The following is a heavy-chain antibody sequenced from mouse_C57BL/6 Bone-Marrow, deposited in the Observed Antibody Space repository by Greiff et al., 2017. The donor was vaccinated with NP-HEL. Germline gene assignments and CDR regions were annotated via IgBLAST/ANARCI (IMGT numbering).Heavy chain of an antibody. J-gene: IGHJ2*01. Sequence: VQLQQPGAELVKPGASVKLSCKASGYTFTSYWMQWVKQRPGQGLEWIGEIDPSDSYTNYNQKFKGKATLTVDTSSSPAYMQLSSLTSEDSAVYYCARKKITTVGGYYFDYWGQGTTLTVSS. V-gene: IGHV1-50*01. CDR3: ARKKITTVGGYYFDY. CDR1: GYTFTSYW. CDR2: IDPSDSYT. D-gene: IGHD1-1*01.